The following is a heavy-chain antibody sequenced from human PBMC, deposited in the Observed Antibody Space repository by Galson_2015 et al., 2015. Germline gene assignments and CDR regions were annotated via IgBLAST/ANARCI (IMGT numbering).Heavy chain of an antibody. CDR1: GFSLNTHGVG. Sequence: PALVKPTQTLTLTCTSSGFSLNTHGVGVGWIRQPPGKALEWLADIHWSNSKQYSPSLKSRLTITKDASKNQVVLTMTNIDPVDTATYYCAHRRIAYGLDVWGQGTTVTVSS. J-gene: IGHJ6*02. V-gene: IGHV2-5*01. D-gene: IGHD3-16*02. CDR2: IHWSNSK. CDR3: AHRRIAYGLDV.